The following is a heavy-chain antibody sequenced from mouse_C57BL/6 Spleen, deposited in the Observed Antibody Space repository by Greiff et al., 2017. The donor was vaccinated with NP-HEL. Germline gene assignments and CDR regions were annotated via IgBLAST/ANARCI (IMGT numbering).Heavy chain of an antibody. CDR1: GYAFTNYL. Sequence: QVQLKESGAELVRPGTSVKVSCKASGYAFTNYLIEWVKQRPGQGLEWIGVINPGSGGTNYNEKFKGKATLTADKSSSTAYMQLSSLTSEDSAVYFCARGDSSGSWFAYWGQGTLVTVSA. V-gene: IGHV1-54*01. CDR2: INPGSGGT. CDR3: ARGDSSGSWFAY. J-gene: IGHJ3*01. D-gene: IGHD3-2*02.